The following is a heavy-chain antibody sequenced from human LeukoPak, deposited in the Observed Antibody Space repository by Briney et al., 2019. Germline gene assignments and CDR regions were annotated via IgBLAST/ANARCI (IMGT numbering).Heavy chain of an antibody. CDR2: INPNSGGT. Sequence: ASVKVSCKASGYTFTGYYMHWVRQAPGQGLEWMGWINPNSGGTNYAQRFQGRVTMTRDTSISTAYMELSRLRSDDTAVYYCARVVRGAAAGNNWFDPWGQGTLVTVSS. V-gene: IGHV1-2*02. J-gene: IGHJ5*02. D-gene: IGHD6-13*01. CDR1: GYTFTGYY. CDR3: ARVVRGAAAGNNWFDP.